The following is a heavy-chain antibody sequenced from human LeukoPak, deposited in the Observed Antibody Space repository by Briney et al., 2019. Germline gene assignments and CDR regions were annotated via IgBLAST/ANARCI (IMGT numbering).Heavy chain of an antibody. V-gene: IGHV3-48*03. CDR1: GFTFSRYE. Sequence: GGSLRLSCAASGFTFSRYEMNWVRQAPGKGLEWVSYISGSGTTIYYADSVKGRFTMSRDNAKNSLYLQMNSLRAEDTAVYYCAELGITMIGGVWGKGTTVTIS. CDR3: AELGITMIGGV. J-gene: IGHJ6*03. CDR2: ISGSGTTI. D-gene: IGHD3-10*02.